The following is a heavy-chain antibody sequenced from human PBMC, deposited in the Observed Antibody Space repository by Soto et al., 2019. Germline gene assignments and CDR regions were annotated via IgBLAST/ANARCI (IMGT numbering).Heavy chain of an antibody. CDR2: ISYDGSNK. CDR3: AKDHRGYCSGGSCYSDY. V-gene: IGHV3-30*18. Sequence: QVQLVESGGGVVQPGRSLRLSCAASGFTFSTYGMHWVRQAPGKGLEWVAVISYDGSNKYYADSVKGRFTISRDNSKNTLYLQMNSRRAEDTAVYYCAKDHRGYCSGGSCYSDYWGQGTLVTVSS. D-gene: IGHD2-15*01. CDR1: GFTFSTYG. J-gene: IGHJ4*02.